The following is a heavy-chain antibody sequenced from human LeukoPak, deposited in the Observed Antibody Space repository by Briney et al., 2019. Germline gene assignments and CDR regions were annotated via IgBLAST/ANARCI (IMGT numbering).Heavy chain of an antibody. V-gene: IGHV3-7*01. CDR3: AREIIQGSGFDY. Sequence: PGGSLRLSCAASGFTFNTYYMTWVRQVPGKGLEWVAGIKQDGSENYYVDSVKGRFTISRDNSRNSMYLQMNNLRAEDTAVYYCAREIIQGSGFDYWGQGTLVTVSS. D-gene: IGHD6-19*01. CDR1: GFTFNTYY. J-gene: IGHJ4*02. CDR2: IKQDGSEN.